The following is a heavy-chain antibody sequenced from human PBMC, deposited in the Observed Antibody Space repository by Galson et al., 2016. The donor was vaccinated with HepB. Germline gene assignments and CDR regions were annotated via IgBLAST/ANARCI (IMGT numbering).Heavy chain of an antibody. Sequence: SLRLSCATSGFTFNTYAMNWVRQAPGKGLEWISSITGSTAGPYYADSVRGRFTISRDNSKNTLYLQMNRLRDDDTAVYYCAKGKNIAAAGPFDYWGQGTLVTVSS. V-gene: IGHV3-23*01. CDR3: AKGKNIAAAGPFDY. J-gene: IGHJ4*02. CDR1: GFTFNTYA. CDR2: ITGSTAGP. D-gene: IGHD6-13*01.